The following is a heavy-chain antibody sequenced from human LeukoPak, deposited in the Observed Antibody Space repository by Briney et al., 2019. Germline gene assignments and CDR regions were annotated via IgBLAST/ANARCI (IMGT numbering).Heavy chain of an antibody. CDR2: IGTAGDT. V-gene: IGHV3-13*01. D-gene: IGHD4-17*01. J-gene: IGHJ4*02. CDR1: GFTFSSYD. Sequence: GGSLRLSCAASGFTFSSYDMHWVRQATGKGLEWVSAIGTAGDTYYPGSVKGRFTISRENAKNSLHLQMNSLRAGDTAVYYCARGSDGDPVDYWGQGTLVTVSS. CDR3: ARGSDGDPVDY.